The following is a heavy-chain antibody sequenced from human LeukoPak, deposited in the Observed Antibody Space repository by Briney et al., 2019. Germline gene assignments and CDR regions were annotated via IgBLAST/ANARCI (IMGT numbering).Heavy chain of an antibody. J-gene: IGHJ4*01. CDR2: FDPEDGET. CDR1: GYTLTELS. CDR3: ATVGGRWYDIDY. D-gene: IGHD6-13*01. V-gene: IGHV1-24*01. Sequence: ASVKVSCKVSGYTLTELSMHWVRQAPGKGLEWMGGFDPEDGETIYAQKFQGRVTMTEDTSTDTAYMELSSLRSEDTAVYYCATVGGRWYDIDYWGQEPWSPSPQ.